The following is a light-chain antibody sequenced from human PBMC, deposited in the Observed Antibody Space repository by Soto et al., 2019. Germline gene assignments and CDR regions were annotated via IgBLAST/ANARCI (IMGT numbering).Light chain of an antibody. Sequence: QSVLTQPPSASGTPGQRVTISCSGSTSNIGSKTVSWYQQLPGSAPRVLIYNNNERPSGVPDRFSGSQSGTSASLAISGLQSEDEADYYCATWDDSLPEVFGGGTKVTVL. V-gene: IGLV1-44*01. CDR3: ATWDDSLPEV. CDR1: TSNIGSKT. CDR2: NNN. J-gene: IGLJ2*01.